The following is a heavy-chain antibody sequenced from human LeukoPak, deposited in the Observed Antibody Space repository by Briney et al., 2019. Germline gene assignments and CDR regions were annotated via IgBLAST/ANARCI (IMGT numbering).Heavy chain of an antibody. V-gene: IGHV1-8*01. J-gene: IGHJ5*02. CDR1: GYTFTSYD. CDR2: MNPNSGNT. Sequence: ASVKVSCKASGYTFTSYDINWVRQATGQGLEWMGWMNPNSGNTGYAQKFQGRDTMTRNTSISTAYMELSSLRSEDTAVYYCARGGWFGELSYSEAWGQGTLVTVSS. D-gene: IGHD3-10*01. CDR3: ARGGWFGELSYSEA.